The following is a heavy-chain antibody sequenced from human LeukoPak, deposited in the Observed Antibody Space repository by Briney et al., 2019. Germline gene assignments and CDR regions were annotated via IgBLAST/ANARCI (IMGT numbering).Heavy chain of an antibody. CDR2: ISSSSSTI. J-gene: IGHJ4*02. CDR1: GFTFRAYS. D-gene: IGHD6-19*01. CDR3: ARVTAVAGTVDY. Sequence: GGSLRLSSTTSGFTFRAYSMNWVRQAPGKGLEWVSYISSSSSTIYYADSVKGRFTISRDNAKNSLYLQMNSLRAEDTAVYYCARVTAVAGTVDYWGQGTLVTVSS. V-gene: IGHV3-48*04.